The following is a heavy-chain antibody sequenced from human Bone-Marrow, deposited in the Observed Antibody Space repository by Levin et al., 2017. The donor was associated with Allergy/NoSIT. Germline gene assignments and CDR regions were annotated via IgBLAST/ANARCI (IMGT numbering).Heavy chain of an antibody. D-gene: IGHD5-18*01. J-gene: IGHJ6*02. CDR3: AKDRGGSYGSIYFYYGMDV. CDR1: GFTFDHFP. CDR2: INWNSDNI. V-gene: IGHV3-9*01. Sequence: HPGGSLRLSCAASGFTFDHFPMHWVRQVPGKGLEWVSSINWNSDNIDYADSVKGRFTISRDNAKNSLYLQMNSLRPEDTALYYCAKDRGGSYGSIYFYYGMDVWGQGTTVTVSS.